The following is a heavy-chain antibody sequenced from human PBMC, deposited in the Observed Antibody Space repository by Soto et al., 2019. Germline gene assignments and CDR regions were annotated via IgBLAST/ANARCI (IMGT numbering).Heavy chain of an antibody. D-gene: IGHD5-12*01. CDR3: GSRRSGYAYDY. J-gene: IGHJ4*02. Sequence: PSETLSLTCAVYGGYFSGYYWSWIRQPSGKGLEWIGEINHSGSTNYNPSLKSRVTISVDTSKNQFSLKLSSVTAADTAVYYCGSRRSGYAYDYWGQGTLVTVSS. CDR2: INHSGST. CDR1: GGYFSGYY. V-gene: IGHV4-34*01.